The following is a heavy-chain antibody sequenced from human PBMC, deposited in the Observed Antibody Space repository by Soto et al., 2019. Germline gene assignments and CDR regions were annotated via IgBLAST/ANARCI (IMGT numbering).Heavy chain of an antibody. V-gene: IGHV1-69*01. CDR3: ARSGGLDRDFNY. Sequence: SVEGSSKDSGGTFESGSFSWVRQAPGQGLEWMGGIIPMFDTPIYAQKFQDRVTITADESTSTAYMQLSSLRSGDTAVYYCARSGGLDRDFNYWGQGSLVTVSS. D-gene: IGHD2-15*01. CDR2: IIPMFDTP. CDR1: GGTFESGS. J-gene: IGHJ4*02.